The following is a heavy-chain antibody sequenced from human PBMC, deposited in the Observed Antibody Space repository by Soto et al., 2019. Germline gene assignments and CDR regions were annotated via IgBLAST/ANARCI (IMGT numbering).Heavy chain of an antibody. CDR2: ISWHSGNI. J-gene: IGHJ4*02. V-gene: IGHV3-9*01. D-gene: IGHD4-4*01. CDR3: AKDKLYSNYEHYFDY. CDR1: GFTFENYA. Sequence: EVQLVESGGGLVQPGRSLRLSCAASGFTFENYAMHWVRQAPGKGLEWVSGISWHSGNIGYADSVRGRFTISRDNAKNSLYLQMNSLRPEDTGFYYCAKDKLYSNYEHYFDYWGQGTLVTVSS.